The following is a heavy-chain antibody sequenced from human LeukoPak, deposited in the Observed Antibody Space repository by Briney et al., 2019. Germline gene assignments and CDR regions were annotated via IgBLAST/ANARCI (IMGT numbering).Heavy chain of an antibody. D-gene: IGHD6-19*01. CDR3: ARAGSGWFSGYPIDY. V-gene: IGHV1-18*01. CDR1: GYTFTNYG. CDR2: ISAYNGNT. Sequence: ASVKVSCKASGYTFTNYGISWVRQAPGQGLEWMGWISAYNGNTNHAQKFQDRVTMTTDTSTSTAYMELRSLRSEDTAVYYCARAGSGWFSGYPIDYWGQGTLVTVSS. J-gene: IGHJ4*02.